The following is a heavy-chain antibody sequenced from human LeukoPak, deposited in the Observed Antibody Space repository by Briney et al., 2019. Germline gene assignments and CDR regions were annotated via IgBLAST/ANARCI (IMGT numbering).Heavy chain of an antibody. Sequence: SETLSLTCAVYGESLSGYHWSWIRQPPGNGLEWIGEINYSGSTNCNPSLKSRVTISLDTSKNQFSLKLSSVTAADTAIYYCARGNLEWAAGTRWFDPWGQGTLVTVSS. CDR1: GESLSGYH. V-gene: IGHV4-34*01. CDR3: ARGNLEWAAGTRWFDP. CDR2: INYSGST. D-gene: IGHD6-13*01. J-gene: IGHJ5*02.